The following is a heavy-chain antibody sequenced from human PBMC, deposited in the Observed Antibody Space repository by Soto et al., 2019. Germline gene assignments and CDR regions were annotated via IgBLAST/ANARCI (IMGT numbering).Heavy chain of an antibody. Sequence: SETLSLTCAVSGGSISSGGYYWSWIRQHPGKGLEWIGYIYYSGSTYYNPSLKSRVTISVDTSKNQFSLKLSSVTAADTAVYYCARDSGHYDSSGYYGGFDAFDIWGQGTMVTVSS. CDR1: GGSISSGGYY. CDR2: IYYSGST. D-gene: IGHD3-22*01. CDR3: ARDSGHYDSSGYYGGFDAFDI. J-gene: IGHJ3*02. V-gene: IGHV4-31*11.